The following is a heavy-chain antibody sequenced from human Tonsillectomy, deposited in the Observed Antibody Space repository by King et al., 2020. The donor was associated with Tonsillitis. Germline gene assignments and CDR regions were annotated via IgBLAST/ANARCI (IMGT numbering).Heavy chain of an antibody. V-gene: IGHV4-61*02. J-gene: IGHJ5*02. CDR3: AREYYQYSFDP. CDR2: IYYNGRT. CDR1: GGSISSGSYY. D-gene: IGHD3-10*01. Sequence: VQLQESGPGLVKPSQTLSLTCTVSGGSISSGSYYWSWIRQPAGKGLEWIGRIYYNGRTKYNPSLKSRVTISIDTSKNQSSLNLSSGTAADTAVYYCAREYYQYSFDPWGQGTLVTVSS.